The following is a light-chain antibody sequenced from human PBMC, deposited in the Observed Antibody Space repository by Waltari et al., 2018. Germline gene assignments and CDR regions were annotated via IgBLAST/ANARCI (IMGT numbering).Light chain of an antibody. CDR1: QGVSSS. V-gene: IGKV3-20*01. J-gene: IGKJ2*01. CDR2: GAS. CDR3: QQYGSSQYT. Sequence: EIVLTQSPGTLSLSPGERATLSCRASQGVSSSLALFQQKPGQVPRLLIYGASSRATGIPVRFSGSGSGTDFTLTISRLEPEDFAVYYCQQYGSSQYTFGQGTKLEIK.